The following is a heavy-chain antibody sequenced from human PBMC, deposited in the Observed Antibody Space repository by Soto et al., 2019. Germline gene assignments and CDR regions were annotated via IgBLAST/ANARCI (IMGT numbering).Heavy chain of an antibody. CDR3: TSGIDTASACYFDL. J-gene: IGHJ2*01. CDR2: INPSGGST. V-gene: IGHV1-46*03. Sequence: QVQLVQSGAAVKKPGASVKVSCKASGYTFTTYFIHWVRQAPGQGLEWMGVINPSGGSTSYAQKFRGRVTMTRDTSTSTVYMELSSLRSEDAAVYYCTSGIDTASACYFDLWGRGTLVTVSS. D-gene: IGHD5-18*01. CDR1: GYTFTTYF.